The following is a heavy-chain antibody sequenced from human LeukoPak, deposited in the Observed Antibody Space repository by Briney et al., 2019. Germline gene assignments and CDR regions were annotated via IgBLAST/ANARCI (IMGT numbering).Heavy chain of an antibody. V-gene: IGHV3-66*01. J-gene: IGHJ4*02. CDR3: ACGPWDFDY. D-gene: IGHD1-26*01. CDR1: GLTISRNY. CDR2: IYIGGGT. Sequence: GGSLRLSCAASGLTISRNYMSWVRQAPGKGLEWVSVIYIGGGTYYADSVKGRFTISRDNSKNTLYLQMNSLRAEDAAVYYCACGPWDFDYWGQGTQVTVSS.